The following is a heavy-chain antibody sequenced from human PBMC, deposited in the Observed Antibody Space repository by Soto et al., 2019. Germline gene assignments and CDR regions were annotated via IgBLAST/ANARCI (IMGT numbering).Heavy chain of an antibody. V-gene: IGHV1-3*01. CDR3: ARGRYYDSSGYYGTPKTYYGMDV. Sequence: ASVKVSCKASGYTFTSYAMHWVRQAPGQRLEWMGWINAGNGNTKYSQKFQGRVTITRDTSASTAYMELSSLRSEDTAVYYCARGRYYDSSGYYGTPKTYYGMDVGGQGTTVTVSS. D-gene: IGHD3-22*01. CDR2: INAGNGNT. CDR1: GYTFTSYA. J-gene: IGHJ6*02.